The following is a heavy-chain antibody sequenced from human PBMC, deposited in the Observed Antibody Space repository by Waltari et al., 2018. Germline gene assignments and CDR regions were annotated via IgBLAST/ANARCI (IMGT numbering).Heavy chain of an antibody. J-gene: IGHJ5*02. CDR3: ARETRHGDWFDP. D-gene: IGHD3-16*01. Sequence: QVQLHESGPGLVQPSETLSLTCSVSGDSVVSNHWRWIRQSAGKGMEWIGRIYGGGTTNYNPALSGRVSMSVDMSKNQIFLKIMSVTDADTGVYYCARETRHGDWFDPWGQGTLVTVSS. V-gene: IGHV4-4*07. CDR2: IYGGGTT. CDR1: GDSVVSNH.